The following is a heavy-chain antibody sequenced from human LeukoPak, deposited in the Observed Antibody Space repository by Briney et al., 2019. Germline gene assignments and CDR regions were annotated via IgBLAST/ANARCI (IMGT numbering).Heavy chain of an antibody. CDR1: GFTFSSYW. CDR2: IKEDGSEK. D-gene: IGHD3-3*01. V-gene: IGHV3-7*01. Sequence: PGGSLRLSCAASGFTFSSYWMSWVRQAPGKGLEWVANIKEDGSEKYYVDSVKGRFTISRDNAKNSLYLQMNSLRAEDTAVYYCARRITIFGPGPNDAFDIWGQGTMATVSS. CDR3: ARRITIFGPGPNDAFDI. J-gene: IGHJ3*02.